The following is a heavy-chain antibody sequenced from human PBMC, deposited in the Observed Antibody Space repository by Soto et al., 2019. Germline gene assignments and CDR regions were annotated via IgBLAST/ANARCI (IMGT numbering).Heavy chain of an antibody. V-gene: IGHV5-10-1*01. J-gene: IGHJ6*02. D-gene: IGHD5-18*01. Sequence: PGESLKISCKGSGYSFTSYWISWVRQMPGKGLEWMGRIDPSDSYTNYSPSFQGHVTISADKSISTAYLQWSSLKASDTAMYYCARPGTAMVTFDYYGMDVWGQGTTVTVSS. CDR1: GYSFTSYW. CDR2: IDPSDSYT. CDR3: ARPGTAMVTFDYYGMDV.